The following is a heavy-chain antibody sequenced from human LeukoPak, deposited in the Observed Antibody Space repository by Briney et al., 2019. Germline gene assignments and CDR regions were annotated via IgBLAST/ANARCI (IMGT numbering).Heavy chain of an antibody. CDR2: IYYTGST. V-gene: IGHV4-59*08. Sequence: SETLSLTCTVSGGSISSYYWSWIRQPPGKGLEWIGYIYYTGSTNYNPSLKSRVTISIDTSKNQFSLNLSSVTATDTAVYYCARLMCVSNCYYYYGMDVWGQGTTVTVSS. CDR3: ARLMCVSNCYYYYGMDV. CDR1: GGSISSYY. J-gene: IGHJ6*02. D-gene: IGHD1-1*01.